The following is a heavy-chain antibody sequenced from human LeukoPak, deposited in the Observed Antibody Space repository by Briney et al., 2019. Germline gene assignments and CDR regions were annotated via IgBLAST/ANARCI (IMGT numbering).Heavy chain of an antibody. D-gene: IGHD5-18*01. CDR1: GFTLSSYA. J-gene: IGHJ4*02. V-gene: IGHV3-23*01. CDR2: ISGSGSNT. CDR3: ANDLGWIQLNLG. Sequence: GGSLRLPCAASGFTLSSYAMNWVRQAPGKGLEWVSAISGSGSNTYYADSVKGRFTISRDNSKNTLYLQMNSLRAEDTAVYYCANDLGWIQLNLGRGQGTLVTVSS.